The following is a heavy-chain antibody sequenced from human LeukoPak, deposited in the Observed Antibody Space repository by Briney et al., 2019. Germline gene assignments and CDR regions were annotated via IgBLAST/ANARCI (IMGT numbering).Heavy chain of an antibody. CDR3: ARVVVGWFDP. Sequence: PSETLSLTCTVSGGSISSHYWTWIRQPPGKGLEWIGYIYYSGSTYYNPSLKSRVTISVDTSKNQFSLKLSSVTAADTAVYYCARVVVGWFDPWGQGTLVTVSS. D-gene: IGHD2-21*01. J-gene: IGHJ5*02. V-gene: IGHV4-59*08. CDR2: IYYSGST. CDR1: GGSISSHY.